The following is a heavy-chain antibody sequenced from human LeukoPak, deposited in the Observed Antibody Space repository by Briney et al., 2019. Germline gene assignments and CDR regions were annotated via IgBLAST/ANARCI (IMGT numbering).Heavy chain of an antibody. V-gene: IGHV3-23*01. J-gene: IGHJ4*02. Sequence: PGGSLRLSCAASGFTFSSSAMSWVRQAPGKGLEWVSAISNNGGYTYYADSVQGRFTISRDNSKSTLCLQMNSLRAEDTAVYYCARTGRDGYSYYFDYWGQGTLVTVSS. CDR3: ARTGRDGYSYYFDY. CDR2: ISNNGGYT. D-gene: IGHD5-24*01. CDR1: GFTFSSSA.